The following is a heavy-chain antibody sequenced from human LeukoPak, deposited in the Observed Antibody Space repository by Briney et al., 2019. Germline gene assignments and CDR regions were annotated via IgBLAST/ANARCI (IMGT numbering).Heavy chain of an antibody. Sequence: GGSLRLSCAASGFTFSSYGMHWVRQAPGKGLEWVAVISYDGSNKYYADSVKGRFTISRDNSKNTLYLQMNSLRAEDTAVYFCASLSTGDAFDYWGQGTLVTVSS. D-gene: IGHD1-1*01. V-gene: IGHV3-30*03. CDR1: GFTFSSYG. J-gene: IGHJ4*02. CDR3: ASLSTGDAFDY. CDR2: ISYDGSNK.